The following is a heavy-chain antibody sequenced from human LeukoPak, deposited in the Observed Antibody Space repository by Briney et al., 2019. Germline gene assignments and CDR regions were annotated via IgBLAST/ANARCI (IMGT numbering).Heavy chain of an antibody. CDR3: ARGLSDYGDYNWFDP. V-gene: IGHV1-2*02. CDR1: GYTFTGYY. J-gene: IGHJ5*02. Sequence: ASVKVSCKASGYTFTGYYMHWVRQAPGQGLEWVGWINPNSGGTNYAQKFQGRVTMTRDTSISTAYMELSRLRSDDTAVYYCARGLSDYGDYNWFDPWGQGTLVTVSS. CDR2: INPNSGGT. D-gene: IGHD4-17*01.